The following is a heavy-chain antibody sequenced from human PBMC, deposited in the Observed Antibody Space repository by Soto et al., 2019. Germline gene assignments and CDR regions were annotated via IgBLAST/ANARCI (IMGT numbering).Heavy chain of an antibody. Sequence: QVQLVESGGGVVQPGRSLRLSCAASGFTFSSYAMHWVRQAPGKGLEWVAVISYDGSNKYYADSVKGRFTISRDNSKNSLYLQMNSLRAEDTAVYYCARVRGYCSGGSGYRFIYYYDGMDVWGQGTTVTVSS. CDR3: ARVRGYCSGGSGYRFIYYYDGMDV. D-gene: IGHD2-15*01. J-gene: IGHJ6*02. V-gene: IGHV3-30-3*01. CDR1: GFTFSSYA. CDR2: ISYDGSNK.